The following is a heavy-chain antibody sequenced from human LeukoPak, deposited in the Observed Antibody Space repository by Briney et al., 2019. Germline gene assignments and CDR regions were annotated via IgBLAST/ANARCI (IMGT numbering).Heavy chain of an antibody. D-gene: IGHD3-22*01. CDR2: IFYSGST. J-gene: IGHJ3*02. CDR1: GGSISSGGYY. CDR3: ARRSYDSSGYYYDDAFDI. Sequence: SETLSLTCTVSGGSISSGGYYWSWIRQHPGKGLEGIGYIFYSGSTYYNPSLKSRVTISVDTSKNQFSLKLSSVTAADTAMYYCARRSYDSSGYYYDDAFDIWGQGTMVTVSS. V-gene: IGHV4-31*03.